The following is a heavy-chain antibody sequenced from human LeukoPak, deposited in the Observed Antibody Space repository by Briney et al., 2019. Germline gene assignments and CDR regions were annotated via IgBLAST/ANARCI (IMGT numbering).Heavy chain of an antibody. Sequence: GGSLRLSCGASRFTFSSFAMSWVRQATGKGREWVSSISGSDGSTYYNESVKGRFTISRDNSKNTLYVQMNSLRAEDTAVYYCAKLGSGSYYFDYWGQGTMVTVSS. D-gene: IGHD3-3*01. J-gene: IGHJ4*02. CDR1: RFTFSSFA. V-gene: IGHV3-23*01. CDR3: AKLGSGSYYFDY. CDR2: ISGSDGST.